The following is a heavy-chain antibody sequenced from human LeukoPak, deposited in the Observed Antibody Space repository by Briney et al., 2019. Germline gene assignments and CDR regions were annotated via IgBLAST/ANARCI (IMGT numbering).Heavy chain of an antibody. V-gene: IGHV1-2*02. Sequence: ASVKVSCKASGYTFTGYYMHWVRQAPGQGLEWMGWINPNSGGTNYAQKFQGRVTMTRDTSISTAYMELSRLRSDDTAVYYCAREIISVVVVPAAILVYWGQGTLVTVSS. CDR1: GYTFTGYY. CDR2: INPNSGGT. D-gene: IGHD2-2*01. CDR3: AREIISVVVVPAAILVY. J-gene: IGHJ4*02.